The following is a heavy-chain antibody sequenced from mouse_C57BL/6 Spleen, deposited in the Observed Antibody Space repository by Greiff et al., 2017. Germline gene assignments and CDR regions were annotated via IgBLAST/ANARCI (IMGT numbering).Heavy chain of an antibody. CDR2: FYPGSGSI. J-gene: IGHJ4*01. CDR3: ARHEDPRYRGYAMDY. Sequence: QVQLQQSGAELVKPGASVKLSCKASGYTFTEYTIHWVKQRSGQGLEWIGWFYPGSGSIKYNEKFKDKATLTTDKSSSTVYMELSRLTSEEAAVYFCARHEDPRYRGYAMDYWGQGTSVTVSS. D-gene: IGHD1-1*01. V-gene: IGHV1-62-2*01. CDR1: GYTFTEYT.